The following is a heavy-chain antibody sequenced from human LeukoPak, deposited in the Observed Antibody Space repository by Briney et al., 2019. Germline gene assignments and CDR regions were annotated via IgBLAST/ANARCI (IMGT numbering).Heavy chain of an antibody. D-gene: IGHD5-24*01. CDR2: IYYSGST. J-gene: IGHJ4*02. V-gene: IGHV4-59*08. Sequence: SETLSLTCTVSGGSISSYYWSWIRQPPGKGLEWIGYIYYSGSTNYNPSLKSRVTISVDTSKNQFPLKLSSVTAADTAVYYCARLQFRWLKSYYFDYWGQGTLVTVSS. CDR1: GGSISSYY. CDR3: ARLQFRWLKSYYFDY.